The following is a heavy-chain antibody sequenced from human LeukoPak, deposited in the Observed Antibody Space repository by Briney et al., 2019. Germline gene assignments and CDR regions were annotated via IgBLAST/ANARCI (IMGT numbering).Heavy chain of an antibody. Sequence: ASVKVSCKASGYTFTGYYMHWVRQAPGQGLEWMGWINPNSGGTNYAQKFQGRVTMTRDTSISTAYMELSRLRSDDTAVYYCARLGSICSSTSCYLDYWGQGTLVTVSS. CDR3: ARLGSICSSTSCYLDY. D-gene: IGHD2-2*01. CDR1: GYTFTGYY. V-gene: IGHV1-2*02. CDR2: INPNSGGT. J-gene: IGHJ4*02.